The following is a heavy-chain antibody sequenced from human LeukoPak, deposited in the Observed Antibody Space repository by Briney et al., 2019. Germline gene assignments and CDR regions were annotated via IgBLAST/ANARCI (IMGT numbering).Heavy chain of an antibody. CDR2: IYHSGST. CDR1: GGSISSGGYS. J-gene: IGHJ4*02. D-gene: IGHD1-26*01. CDR3: ARGGDSGDYFDY. V-gene: IGHV4-30-2*01. Sequence: SETLSLTCAASGGSISSGGYSWSWIRQPPGKGLEWIGYIYHSGSTYYNPSLKSRVTISVDRSKNQFSLKLSSVTAADTAVYYCARGGDSGDYFDYWGQGTLVTVSS.